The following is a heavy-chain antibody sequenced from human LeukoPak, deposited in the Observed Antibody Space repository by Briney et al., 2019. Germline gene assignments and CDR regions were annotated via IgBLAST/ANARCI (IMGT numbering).Heavy chain of an antibody. CDR2: ISTGGNT. J-gene: IGHJ4*02. Sequence: PGGSLRLSCAASGFTFDKHATNWVRQAPGKGLEWVSAISTGGNTYYADSVKGRFTISRDNSKNTLYMHMNSLRAEDTAVYYCARPPRSGWNPIDYWGQGTLVTVSS. V-gene: IGHV3-23*01. CDR1: GFTFDKHA. CDR3: ARPPRSGWNPIDY. D-gene: IGHD6-19*01.